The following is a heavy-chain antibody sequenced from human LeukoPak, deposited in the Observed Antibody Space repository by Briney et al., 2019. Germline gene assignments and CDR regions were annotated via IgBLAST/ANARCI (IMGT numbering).Heavy chain of an antibody. CDR3: ARRQLDCFYS. Sequence: GGSLRLSCAASGFTFSSYGMRWVRQAPGKGLEWGAVIWYDGGNTYYADSVKGRFTISTDNSKNTLYLQMNSLRAEATPEYYCARRQLDCFYSCGQGTLVTVSS. J-gene: IGHJ4*02. CDR2: IWYDGGNT. D-gene: IGHD6-13*01. CDR1: GFTFSSYG. V-gene: IGHV3-33*01.